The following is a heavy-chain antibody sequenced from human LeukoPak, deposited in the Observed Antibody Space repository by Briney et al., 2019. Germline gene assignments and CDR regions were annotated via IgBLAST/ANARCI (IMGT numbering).Heavy chain of an antibody. D-gene: IGHD7-27*01. V-gene: IGHV4-39*01. Sequence: PSETLSLTCTVSGGSISSSSYYWGWIRQPPGKGLEWIGSIYYSGSTYYNPSLKSRVTISVDTSKNQFSLKLSSVTAADTAGYYCARRSGEPPRWFDPWGQGTLVTVSS. CDR3: ARRSGEPPRWFDP. CDR2: IYYSGST. CDR1: GGSISSSSYY. J-gene: IGHJ5*02.